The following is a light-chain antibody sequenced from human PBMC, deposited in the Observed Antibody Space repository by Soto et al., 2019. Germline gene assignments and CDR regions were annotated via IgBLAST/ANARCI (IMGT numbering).Light chain of an antibody. V-gene: IGKV1-5*01. Sequence: DIQMTQCPSSLSASVGDSVTITCRASQSISGWLAWYQQKPGNAPKLLIFDVSTLESGVPSRFSGSGSGTEFTLTISSLQPDDFATYYCQHYNTYSTFTFGPGTKVDIK. CDR1: QSISGW. J-gene: IGKJ3*01. CDR3: QHYNTYSTFT. CDR2: DVS.